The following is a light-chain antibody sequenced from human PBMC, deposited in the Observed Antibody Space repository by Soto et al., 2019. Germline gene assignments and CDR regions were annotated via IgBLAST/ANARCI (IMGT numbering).Light chain of an antibody. CDR2: DAS. Sequence: ELVLTQSPVTLSVSPGERATLSCRASQSVSNQLAWYQQKPGQAPRLLIYDASRRVTGIPARFSGSGSGTDFTLTLSSLEPEDFAVYYCQQRAGSSTFGQGTRLEIK. V-gene: IGKV3-11*01. CDR3: QQRAGSST. J-gene: IGKJ5*01. CDR1: QSVSNQ.